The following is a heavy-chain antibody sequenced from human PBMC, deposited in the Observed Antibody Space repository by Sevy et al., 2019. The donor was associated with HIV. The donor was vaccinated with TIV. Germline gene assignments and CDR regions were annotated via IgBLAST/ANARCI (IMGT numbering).Heavy chain of an antibody. Sequence: ASVKVSCKASGYTFTGYYMHWVRQAPGQGLEWMGWINPNSGGTNYAQKFQGRVTMTRDTSISTAYMELSRLRSDDTAVYYCARDSTRFGELFGYWDQGTLVTVSS. J-gene: IGHJ4*02. V-gene: IGHV1-2*02. CDR2: INPNSGGT. CDR1: GYTFTGYY. D-gene: IGHD3-10*01. CDR3: ARDSTRFGELFGY.